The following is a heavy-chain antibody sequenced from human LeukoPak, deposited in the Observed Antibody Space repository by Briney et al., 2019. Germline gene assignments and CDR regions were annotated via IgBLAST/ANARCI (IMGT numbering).Heavy chain of an antibody. CDR2: ISSSSDTI. D-gene: IGHD2-2*01. CDR1: GFSFSNYW. V-gene: IGHV3-48*04. Sequence: GGPLRLSCAASGFSFSNYWMKWVRQAPGKGLEWVSYISSSSDTIYYADSVKGRFTISRDNAKNSLYLQMNSLRAEDTAVYYCARDTRGESDYWGQGALVMVSS. CDR3: ARDTRGESDY. J-gene: IGHJ4*02.